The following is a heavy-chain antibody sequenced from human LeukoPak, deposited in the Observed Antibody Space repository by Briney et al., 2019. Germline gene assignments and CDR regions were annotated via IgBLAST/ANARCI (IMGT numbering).Heavy chain of an antibody. V-gene: IGHV3-9*01. CDR2: ISWSSGSI. Sequence: GGSLRLSCAASGFTFDDYAIHWVRQAPGKGLEWVSGISWSSGSIGYADSVKGRFTISRDNAKNSLYLQMNSLRAEDTALYYCAKGPITMVRGVPRATYYFDFWGQGTLVTVSS. CDR1: GFTFDDYA. CDR3: AKGPITMVRGVPRATYYFDF. J-gene: IGHJ4*02. D-gene: IGHD3-10*01.